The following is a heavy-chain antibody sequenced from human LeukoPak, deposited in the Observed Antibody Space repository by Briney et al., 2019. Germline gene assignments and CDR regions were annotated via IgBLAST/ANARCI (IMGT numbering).Heavy chain of an antibody. Sequence: SETLSLTCTVSGGSTSSYSWSWIRQPPGKGLEWVGYVYYTGSINYNPSLKSRVTISVDTSKNQFSLKLSSVTAADTAVYYCARGSSSGSYHPLDPWGQGTLVTVSS. J-gene: IGHJ5*02. CDR3: ARGSSSGSYHPLDP. CDR2: VYYTGSI. D-gene: IGHD3-10*01. CDR1: GGSTSSYS. V-gene: IGHV4-59*01.